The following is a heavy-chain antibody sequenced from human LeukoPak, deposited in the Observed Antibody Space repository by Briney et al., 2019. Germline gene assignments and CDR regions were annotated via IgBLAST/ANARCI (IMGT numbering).Heavy chain of an antibody. CDR1: GFTFSSCS. CDR3: ARNYYDSSGYYPRGAFDI. V-gene: IGHV3-21*01. J-gene: IGHJ3*02. Sequence: GGSLRLSCAASGFTFSSCSMNWVRQAPGKGLEWVSSISSSSSYIYYADSVKGRFTISRDNAKNLLYLQMNSLRAEDTAVYYCARNYYDSSGYYPRGAFDIWGQGTMVTVSS. D-gene: IGHD3-22*01. CDR2: ISSSSSYI.